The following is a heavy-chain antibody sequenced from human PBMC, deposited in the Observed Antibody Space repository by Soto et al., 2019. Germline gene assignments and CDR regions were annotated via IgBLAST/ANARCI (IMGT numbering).Heavy chain of an antibody. CDR2: IDPSDSYT. J-gene: IGHJ5*02. V-gene: IGHV5-10-1*01. D-gene: IGHD6-19*01. CDR3: ARQVTVAGTANWFVP. Sequence: LGESLKISCKGSGYSFTSYWISWVRQMPGKGLEWMGRIDPSDSYTNYSPSFQGHVTISVDKSSSTAYLQWSSLKASDTAMYYCARQVTVAGTANWFVPWGQGTLVTVSS. CDR1: GYSFTSYW.